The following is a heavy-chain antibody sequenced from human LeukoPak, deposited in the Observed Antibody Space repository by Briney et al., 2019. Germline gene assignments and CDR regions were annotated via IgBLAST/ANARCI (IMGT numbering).Heavy chain of an antibody. J-gene: IGHJ3*02. V-gene: IGHV3-30*15. D-gene: IGHD1-26*01. Sequence: GGSLRLSCAASGFTFSSFPMQWVRQAPGKGLEWVALISYDGSNNYYADSVKGRFTISRDNSMNRLYLQMSSLRPEDTAVYYCAREGSGTYGLGGAFDIWGQGTMAIVSS. CDR2: ISYDGSNN. CDR1: GFTFSSFP. CDR3: AREGSGTYGLGGAFDI.